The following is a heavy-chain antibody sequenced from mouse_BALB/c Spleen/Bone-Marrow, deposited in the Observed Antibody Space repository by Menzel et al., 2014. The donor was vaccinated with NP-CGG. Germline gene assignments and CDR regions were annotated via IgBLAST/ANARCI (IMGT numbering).Heavy chain of an antibody. J-gene: IGHJ2*01. CDR3: ARRIYYAMGY. Sequence: QVQLQQPGPELVRPGTSVKVSCKASGYAFTNYLMEWIKQRPGQGLEWIGVINPGSGGTNCNEKFKGKATLTADKSSSTAYMQLSSLTSDDSAVYFCARRIYYAMGYWGQGTTLTVSS. V-gene: IGHV1-54*01. D-gene: IGHD2-1*01. CDR1: GYAFTNYL. CDR2: INPGSGGT.